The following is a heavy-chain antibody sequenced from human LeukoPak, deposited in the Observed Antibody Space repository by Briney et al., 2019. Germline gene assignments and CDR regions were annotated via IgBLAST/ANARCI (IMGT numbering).Heavy chain of an antibody. Sequence: SQTLSLTCAISGDSVSSNSAAWNWIRQSPSRGLEWLGRTYYRSKWYNDYAVSVKSRITINPDTSKNQFSLQLNSVTPEDTAVYYCARAEQGSPYNWNDGAFDYWGQGTLVTVSS. CDR1: GDSVSSNSAA. CDR3: ARAEQGSPYNWNDGAFDY. V-gene: IGHV6-1*01. J-gene: IGHJ4*02. CDR2: TYYRSKWYN. D-gene: IGHD1-1*01.